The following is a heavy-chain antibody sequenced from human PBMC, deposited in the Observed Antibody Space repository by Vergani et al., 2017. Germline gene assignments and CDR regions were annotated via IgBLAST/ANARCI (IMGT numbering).Heavy chain of an antibody. CDR1: GYTFTSYY. CDR2: INPSGGST. CDR3: ARDHTFYGDYDAFDI. J-gene: IGHJ3*02. D-gene: IGHD4-17*01. V-gene: IGHV1-46*03. Sequence: QVQLVQSGAEVKKPGASVKVSCKASGYTFTSYYMHWVRQAPGQGLEWMGIINPSGGSTSYAQKFQGRVTMTRDTSTSTVYMELSSLRSEDTAVDYCARDHTFYGDYDAFDIWGQGTMVTVSS.